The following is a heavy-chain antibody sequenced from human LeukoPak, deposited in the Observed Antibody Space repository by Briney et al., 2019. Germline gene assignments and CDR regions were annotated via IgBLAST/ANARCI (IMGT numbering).Heavy chain of an antibody. Sequence: QPGGSLRLSCAASGFTFSSYVMTWVRQAPGKGLEWVSSISASGGTTYYADSVKGRFTISRDNSKNTLYLQMNSLRAEDTAVYYCARGGSGLLWFGAPPYYFDYWGQGTLVTVSS. V-gene: IGHV3-23*01. CDR2: ISASGGTT. J-gene: IGHJ4*02. CDR1: GFTFSSYV. CDR3: ARGGSGLLWFGAPPYYFDY. D-gene: IGHD3-10*01.